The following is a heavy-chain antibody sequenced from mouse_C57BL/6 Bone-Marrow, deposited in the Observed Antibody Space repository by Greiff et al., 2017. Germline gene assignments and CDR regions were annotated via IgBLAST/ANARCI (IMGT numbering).Heavy chain of an antibody. Sequence: QVQLQQPGAELVKPGASVKLSCKASGYTFTSYWMHWVKQRPGRGLEWIGRIDPNSGGTKYNEKFKSTSTLTVDKPSRTAYMQLSSLTSEDPAVYYCARGITTVVAHWYFDVWGTGTPVTVSS. CDR1: GYTFTSYW. J-gene: IGHJ1*03. V-gene: IGHV1-72*01. CDR2: IDPNSGGT. CDR3: ARGITTVVAHWYFDV. D-gene: IGHD1-1*01.